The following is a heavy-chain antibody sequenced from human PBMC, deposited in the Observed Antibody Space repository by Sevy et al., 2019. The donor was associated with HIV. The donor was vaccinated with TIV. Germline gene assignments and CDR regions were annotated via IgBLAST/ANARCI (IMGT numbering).Heavy chain of an antibody. J-gene: IGHJ3*02. D-gene: IGHD3-3*01. Sequence: ASVKVSCKASGYTFTSYGISWVRQAPGQGLEWMGWISAYNGDTNYAQKRQGRVTMTTDTSTSTAYMELTSLRSDDTAGYFCARGYYDFWSGYYRRDAFDSWGQGTRVTVSS. CDR1: GYTFTSYG. CDR2: ISAYNGDT. CDR3: ARGYYDFWSGYYRRDAFDS. V-gene: IGHV1-18*01.